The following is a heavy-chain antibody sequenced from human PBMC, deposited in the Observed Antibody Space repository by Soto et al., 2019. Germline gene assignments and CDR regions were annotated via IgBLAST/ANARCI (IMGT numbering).Heavy chain of an antibody. CDR3: ASGLMICYRGACPDS. CDR1: GYSFAGYW. D-gene: IGHD2-2*01. J-gene: IGHJ5*01. Sequence: GESLKISCKGSGYSFAGYWITWVRQKPGKGLEWMGRIDPSDSQTYYSPSFRGHVTISVTKSITTVFLQWSSLRAEDTAVYYCASGLMICYRGACPDSWGQGTLVTVSS. V-gene: IGHV5-10-1*01. CDR2: IDPSDSQT.